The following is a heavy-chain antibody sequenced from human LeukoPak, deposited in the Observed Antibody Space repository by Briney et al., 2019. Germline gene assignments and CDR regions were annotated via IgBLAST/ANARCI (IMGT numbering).Heavy chain of an antibody. V-gene: IGHV1-69*13. CDR1: GGTFSSYA. Sequence: SVKVSCKASGGTFSSYAISWVRQAPGQGLEWMGGIIPIFGTANYAQKFQGRVTITADESTSTAYMELSSLRSEDTAAYYCAKGKEYYDFWSGQIYYYYGMDVWGQGTTVTVSS. D-gene: IGHD3-3*01. CDR3: AKGKEYYDFWSGQIYYYYGMDV. J-gene: IGHJ6*02. CDR2: IIPIFGTA.